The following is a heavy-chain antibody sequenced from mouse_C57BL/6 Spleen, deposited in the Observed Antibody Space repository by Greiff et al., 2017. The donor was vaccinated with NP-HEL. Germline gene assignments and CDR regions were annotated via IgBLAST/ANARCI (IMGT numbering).Heavy chain of an antibody. D-gene: IGHD1-1*01. J-gene: IGHJ1*03. V-gene: IGHV1-26*01. CDR1: GYTFTDYY. Sequence: EVQLQQSGPELVKPGASVKISCKASGYTFTDYYMNWVKQSHGKSLEWIGDINTKNGGTSYNQKYKGKATLDVDKSYSTAYMEVRSLTSEDSAVYYCARMRSKTYGSPWYFDVWGTGTTVTVSS. CDR3: ARMRSKTYGSPWYFDV. CDR2: INTKNGGT.